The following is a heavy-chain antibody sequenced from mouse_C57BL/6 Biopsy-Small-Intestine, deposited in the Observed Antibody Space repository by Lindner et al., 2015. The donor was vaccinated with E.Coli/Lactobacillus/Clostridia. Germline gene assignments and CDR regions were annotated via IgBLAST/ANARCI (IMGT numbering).Heavy chain of an antibody. Sequence: SVKVSCKASGYSFTGYYLHWVRQAPGQGLEWMGWINPNNGVTNYAQKFQGRVTMTRDTSINSAYMELTRLESDDTAMYYCASGSDYDLLTAIYFWGHGTLVTVSS. CDR1: GYSFTGYY. J-gene: IGHJ4*01. V-gene: IGHV1-64*01. D-gene: IGHD2-4*01. CDR2: INPNNGVT. CDR3: ASGSDYDLLTAIYF.